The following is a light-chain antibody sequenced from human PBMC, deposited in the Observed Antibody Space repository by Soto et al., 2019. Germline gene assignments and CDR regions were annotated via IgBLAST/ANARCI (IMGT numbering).Light chain of an antibody. V-gene: IGKV1-5*01. CDR2: GAS. Sequence: DTQMTQSPSTLSASVGDRVTITCRASQSVSMWLAWFQQKPGKAPRPLIYGASDLESGVPSRFSGSGSGTEFTLTISSLQPEDAATYYCQQYNTYLTWTFGQGTKVDIK. CDR1: QSVSMW. CDR3: QQYNTYLTWT. J-gene: IGKJ1*01.